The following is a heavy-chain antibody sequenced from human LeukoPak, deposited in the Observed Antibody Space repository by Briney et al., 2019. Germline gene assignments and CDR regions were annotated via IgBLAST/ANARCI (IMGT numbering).Heavy chain of an antibody. V-gene: IGHV4-4*07. D-gene: IGHD3-22*01. CDR2: IYTSGST. J-gene: IGHJ5*02. Sequence: SETLSLTCTVSGGSISSYYWSWIRQPAGKGLEWIGRIYTSGSTNYSPSLKSRVTMSVDTSKNQFSLKLSSVTAADTAVYYCARDLIALYYDSSGYLLFDPWGQGTLVTVSS. CDR3: ARDLIALYYDSSGYLLFDP. CDR1: GGSISSYY.